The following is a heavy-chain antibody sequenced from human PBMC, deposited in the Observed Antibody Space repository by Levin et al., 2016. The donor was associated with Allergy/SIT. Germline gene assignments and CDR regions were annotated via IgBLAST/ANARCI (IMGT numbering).Heavy chain of an antibody. V-gene: IGHV1-18*04. J-gene: IGHJ6*02. CDR1: GYTFSTYG. Sequence: ASVKVSCKASGYTFSTYGISWVRQAPGQGLEWMGWSNPYNGNRTYPQKFQGRVIMTTDTSTSTAYMELRSLRTDDTAVYYCAREVPLGRYFEWLTYGADVWGQGTTVTVSS. D-gene: IGHD3-3*01. CDR3: AREVPLGRYFEWLTYGADV. CDR2: SNPYNGNR.